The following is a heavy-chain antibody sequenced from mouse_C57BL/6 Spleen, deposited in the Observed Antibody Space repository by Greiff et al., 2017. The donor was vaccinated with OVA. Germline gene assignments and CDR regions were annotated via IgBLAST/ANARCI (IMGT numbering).Heavy chain of an antibody. CDR3: TRGGYSSYLYYFDY. Sequence: VQLQQSGTVLARPGASVKMSCKTSGYTFTSYWMHWVKQRPGQGLEWIGAIYPGNSDTSYNQKFKGKAKLTAVTSASTAYMELSSLTNEDSAVYYCTRGGYSSYLYYFDYWGQGTTLTVSS. CDR2: IYPGNSDT. D-gene: IGHD1-1*01. CDR1: GYTFTSYW. J-gene: IGHJ2*01. V-gene: IGHV1-5*01.